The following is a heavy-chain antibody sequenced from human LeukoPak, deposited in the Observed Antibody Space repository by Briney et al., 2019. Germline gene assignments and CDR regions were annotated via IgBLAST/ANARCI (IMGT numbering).Heavy chain of an antibody. CDR2: IYSGGST. D-gene: IGHD1-1*01. J-gene: IGHJ4*02. V-gene: IGHV3-53*01. CDR1: GFTVSSNY. Sequence: GGSLRLSCAASGFTVSSNYMSWVRQAPGKGLEWVSVIYSGGSTYYADSVKGRFTISRDNSKNTLYLQMNSLRAEDTAVYYCARGRLNWYYFDYWGQGTLVTVSS. CDR3: ARGRLNWYYFDY.